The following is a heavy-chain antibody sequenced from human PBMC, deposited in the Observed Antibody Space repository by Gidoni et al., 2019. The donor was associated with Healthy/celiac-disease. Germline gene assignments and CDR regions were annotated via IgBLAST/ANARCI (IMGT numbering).Heavy chain of an antibody. V-gene: IGHV4-34*01. CDR1: GGSFSGSS. CDR3: ARGRGPVPAQHYDYDYYMDV. J-gene: IGHJ6*03. CDR2: INHSGST. Sequence: QVQLQQSGAGLLTPSETLSLTCAVYGGSFSGSSWSWIRQPPGKGLEWIGEINHSGSTNYNPTLKSRGTISVDTSKNQCSLKLSAVTAADTAVYYCARGRGPVPAQHYDYDYYMDVWGKGTTVTVSS.